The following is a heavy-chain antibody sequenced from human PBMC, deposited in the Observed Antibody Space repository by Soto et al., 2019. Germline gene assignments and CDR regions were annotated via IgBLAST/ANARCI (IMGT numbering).Heavy chain of an antibody. CDR1: GFTFFSYA. CDR3: AKMVLWFGDEDAFDI. D-gene: IGHD3-10*01. V-gene: IGHV3-23*01. CDR2: ISGSGGST. J-gene: IGHJ3*02. Sequence: PGGALRLSFSAPGFTFFSYALSWVRQAPGKGLEWVSAISGSGGSTYYADSVKGRFTISRDNSKNTLYLQMNSLRAEDTAVYYCAKMVLWFGDEDAFDIWGQGTMVTVSS.